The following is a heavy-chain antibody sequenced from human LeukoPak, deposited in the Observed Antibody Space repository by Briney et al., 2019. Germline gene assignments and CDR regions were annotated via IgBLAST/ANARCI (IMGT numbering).Heavy chain of an antibody. CDR1: GFTVSSNY. CDR2: IYSGGST. Sequence: GGSLRLSCAASGFTVSSNYMSWVRQAPGKGLEWVSVIYSGGSTYYADSVKGRFTISRDNSKNTLYLQMNSLRAEDTAVYYCARDRYYYDSTGRWFDPRGQGTLVTVSS. J-gene: IGHJ5*02. V-gene: IGHV3-66*01. CDR3: ARDRYYYDSTGRWFDP. D-gene: IGHD3-22*01.